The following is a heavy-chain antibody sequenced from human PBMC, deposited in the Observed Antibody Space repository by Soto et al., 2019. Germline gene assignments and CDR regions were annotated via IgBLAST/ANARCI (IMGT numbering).Heavy chain of an antibody. CDR1: GFTVSSNY. CDR3: ARVLGYSYGFASDY. D-gene: IGHD5-18*01. J-gene: IGHJ4*02. CDR2: IYSGGST. V-gene: IGHV3-53*01. Sequence: GGSLRLSCAASGFTVSSNYMSWVRQAPGKGLEWVSVIYSGGSTYYADSVKGRFTISRDNSKNTLYLQMNSLRAEDTAVYYCARVLGYSYGFASDYWGQGTLVTVSS.